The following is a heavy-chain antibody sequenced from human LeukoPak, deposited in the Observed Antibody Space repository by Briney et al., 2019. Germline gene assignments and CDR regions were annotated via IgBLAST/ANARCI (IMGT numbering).Heavy chain of an antibody. Sequence: GASVKVSCKASGYTFTGYYMHWVRQAPGQGLEWMGWINPNSGATNYAQKFQGRVTMTRDTSISTAYMELSRLRSDDTAVYYCARDNGSGCHLLNWFDPWGQGTLVTVSS. CDR2: INPNSGAT. CDR3: ARDNGSGCHLLNWFDP. V-gene: IGHV1-2*02. J-gene: IGHJ5*02. D-gene: IGHD3-10*01. CDR1: GYTFTGYY.